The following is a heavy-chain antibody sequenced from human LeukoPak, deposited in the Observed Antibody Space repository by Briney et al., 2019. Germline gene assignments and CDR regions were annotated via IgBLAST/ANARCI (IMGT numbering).Heavy chain of an antibody. CDR3: AKDQDSSGYSNWFDP. CDR2: IKQDGSEK. Sequence: PGGSLRLSWAASGFTVSQNYMSWVRQAPGKGLEWVANIKQDGSEKYYVDSVKGRFTISRDNAKNSLYLQMNSLRAEDTAVYYCAKDQDSSGYSNWFDPWGQGTLVTVSS. CDR1: GFTVSQNY. V-gene: IGHV3-7*01. J-gene: IGHJ5*02. D-gene: IGHD3-22*01.